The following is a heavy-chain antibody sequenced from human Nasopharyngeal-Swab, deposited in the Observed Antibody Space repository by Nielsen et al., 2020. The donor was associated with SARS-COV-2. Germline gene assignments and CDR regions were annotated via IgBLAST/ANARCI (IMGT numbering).Heavy chain of an antibody. CDR3: ARDYCSSTSCYGPSYYYGMDV. V-gene: IGHV4-59*01. D-gene: IGHD2-2*01. CDR1: GASINGYY. J-gene: IGHJ6*02. Sequence: SETLSLTCTVSGASINGYYWSWIRQPPGKGLEWIGYIYYSGSTNYNPSLKSRVTISVDTSKNQFSLKLSSVTAADTAVYYCARDYCSSTSCYGPSYYYGMDVWGQGTTVTVSS. CDR2: IYYSGST.